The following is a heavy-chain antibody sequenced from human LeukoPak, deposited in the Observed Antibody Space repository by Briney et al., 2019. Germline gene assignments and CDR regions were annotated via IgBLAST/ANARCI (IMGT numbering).Heavy chain of an antibody. J-gene: IGHJ6*03. V-gene: IGHV1-3*01. CDR2: INAGNGNT. CDR3: ARATNIVVVPAAYRIPGYYMDV. Sequence: ASVKVSCKASGYTFTSYAMHWVRQAPGQRLEWIGWINAGNGNTKYSQKFQGRVTITRDTSASTAYMELSSLRSEDTAVYYCARATNIVVVPAAYRIPGYYMDVWGKGTTVTVSS. CDR1: GYTFTSYA. D-gene: IGHD2-2*01.